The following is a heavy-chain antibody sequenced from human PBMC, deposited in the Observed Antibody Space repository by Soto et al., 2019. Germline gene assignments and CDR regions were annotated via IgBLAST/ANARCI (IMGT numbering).Heavy chain of an antibody. J-gene: IGHJ4*02. CDR3: ASAAVTGTAGLDF. Sequence: ASVTVSCKASGYTFTGYYMHWVRQAPGQGLEWMGWINPNSGGTKSAEKFQGRVTMTRDTSISTAYMELSRLTSDDTAVYYCASAAVTGTAGLDFWGQGTQVTVSS. CDR1: GYTFTGYY. CDR2: INPNSGGT. D-gene: IGHD6-19*01. V-gene: IGHV1-2*02.